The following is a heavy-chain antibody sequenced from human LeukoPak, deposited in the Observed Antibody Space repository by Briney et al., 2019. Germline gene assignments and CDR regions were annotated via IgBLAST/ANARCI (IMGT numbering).Heavy chain of an antibody. J-gene: IGHJ4*02. CDR1: GFTFRSYA. V-gene: IGHV3-23*01. CDR3: ARQAYTTMAYIDY. CDR2: ISGSSGTT. Sequence: PGGSLRLSCAASGFTFRSYALSWVRQAPGKGLEWVSVISGSSGTTYYADSVKGRFTISRDNSKNTLFLQMNSLRADDTAVYYCARQAYTTMAYIDYWGQGTLVTVSS. D-gene: IGHD5-18*01.